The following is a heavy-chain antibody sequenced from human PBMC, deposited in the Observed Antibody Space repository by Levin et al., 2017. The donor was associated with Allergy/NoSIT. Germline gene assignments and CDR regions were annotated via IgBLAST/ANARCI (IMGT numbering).Heavy chain of an antibody. Sequence: RSGGSLRLSCAASGFTFTSFWMTWVRQAPGKGLEWVANIKQDGSETYYVDSVKGRFTISRDNAKNSVYLQMNSLRVDDTAVYYCAREEGWGYHYGMDVWGQGTTVTVSS. J-gene: IGHJ6*02. V-gene: IGHV3-7*01. CDR1: GFTFTSFW. CDR2: IKQDGSET. CDR3: AREEGWGYHYGMDV. D-gene: IGHD3-16*02.